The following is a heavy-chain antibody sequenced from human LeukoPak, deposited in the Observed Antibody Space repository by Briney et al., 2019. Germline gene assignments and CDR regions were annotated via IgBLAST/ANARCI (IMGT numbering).Heavy chain of an antibody. Sequence: ASVKVSCKVSGYTLTELSMHWVRQAPGKGLEWMGGFDPEDGVTIYAQKFQGRVTMTEDTSTDTAYMELSSLRSEDTAVYYCATGGGWLLLYHFDYWGQGTLVTVSS. CDR2: FDPEDGVT. V-gene: IGHV1-24*01. CDR1: GYTLTELS. CDR3: ATGGGWLLLYHFDY. J-gene: IGHJ4*02. D-gene: IGHD3-22*01.